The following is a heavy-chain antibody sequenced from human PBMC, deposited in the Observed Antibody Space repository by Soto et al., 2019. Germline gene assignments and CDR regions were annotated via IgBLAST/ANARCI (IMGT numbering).Heavy chain of an antibody. CDR2: IYYSGST. V-gene: IGHV4-39*01. Sequence: SETLPLTCTVSGGSISSSSYYWGWIRQPPGKGLEWIGSIYYSGSTYYNPSLKSRVTISVDTSKNQFSLKLSSVTAADTAVYYCARLPYSTYWGQGTLVTVSS. J-gene: IGHJ4*02. CDR1: GGSISSSSYY. D-gene: IGHD6-13*01. CDR3: ARLPYSTY.